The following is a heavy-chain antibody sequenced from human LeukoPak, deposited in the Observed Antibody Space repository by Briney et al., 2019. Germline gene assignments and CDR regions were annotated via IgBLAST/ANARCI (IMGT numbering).Heavy chain of an antibody. D-gene: IGHD7-27*01. J-gene: IGHJ4*02. CDR3: ASDNWGSYVSLHL. CDR1: GGSISGTSYY. V-gene: IGHV4-39*01. CDR2: IYYSGST. Sequence: SETLSLTCTVSGGSISGTSYYWGCIRQPPGKGLESIVSIYYSGSTYYNPSLESRVSISVDTYKNEFSLKVTSATAAETAVYYCASDNWGSYVSLHLWAEGTVVTVSS.